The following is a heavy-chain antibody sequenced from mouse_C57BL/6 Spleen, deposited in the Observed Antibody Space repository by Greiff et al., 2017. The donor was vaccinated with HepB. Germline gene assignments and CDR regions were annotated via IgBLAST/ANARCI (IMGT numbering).Heavy chain of an antibody. CDR2: ISYDGSN. J-gene: IGHJ4*01. CDR1: GYSITSGYY. Sequence: EVKLEESGPGLVKPSQSLSLTCSVTGYSITSGYYWNWIRQFPGNKLEWMGYISYDGSNNYNPSLKNRIAITRDTSKNQFFLKLNSVTTEDTATYYCARFLGYAMDYWGQGTSVTVSS. CDR3: ARFLGYAMDY. V-gene: IGHV3-6*01.